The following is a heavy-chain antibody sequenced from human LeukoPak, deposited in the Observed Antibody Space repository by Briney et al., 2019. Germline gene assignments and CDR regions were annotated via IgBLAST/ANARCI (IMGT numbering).Heavy chain of an antibody. CDR2: INSDGSST. V-gene: IGHV3-74*01. J-gene: IGHJ4*02. CDR3: ARGDYYDSSGSFLWY. Sequence: GRSLRLSCAASGFTFSSYGMHWVRQAPGKGLVWVSRINSDGSSTSYADSVKGRFTISRDNAKNTLYLQMNSLRAEDTAVYYCARGDYYDSSGSFLWYWGQGTLVTVSS. CDR1: GFTFSSYG. D-gene: IGHD3-22*01.